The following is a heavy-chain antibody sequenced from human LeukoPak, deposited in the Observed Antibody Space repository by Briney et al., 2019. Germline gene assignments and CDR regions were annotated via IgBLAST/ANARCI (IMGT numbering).Heavy chain of an antibody. CDR1: GFTFSSYG. CDR3: AKDAIVVVPAAKWFDP. CDR2: ISGSGGST. J-gene: IGHJ5*02. V-gene: IGHV3-23*01. D-gene: IGHD2-2*01. Sequence: GGSLRLSCAASGFTFSSYGVSWVRQAPGKGLEWVSAISGSGGSTYYADSVKGRFTISRDNSKNTLYLQMNSLRAEDTAVYYCAKDAIVVVPAAKWFDPWGQGTLVTVSS.